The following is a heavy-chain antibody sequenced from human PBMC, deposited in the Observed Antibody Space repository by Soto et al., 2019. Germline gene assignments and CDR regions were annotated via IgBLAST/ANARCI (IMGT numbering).Heavy chain of an antibody. CDR3: ARAREPWDYLGDFDP. J-gene: IGHJ5*02. V-gene: IGHV3-30-3*01. CDR2: ISYDGSNK. D-gene: IGHD1-7*01. Sequence: QVQLVESGGGVVQPGRSLRLSCAASGFTFSSYAMHWVRQAPGKGLEWVAVISYDGSNKYYADSVKGRFTISRDNSKNTLYLQMNSLRAEDTSVYYCARAREPWDYLGDFDPWGQGNLVTVSS. CDR1: GFTFSSYA.